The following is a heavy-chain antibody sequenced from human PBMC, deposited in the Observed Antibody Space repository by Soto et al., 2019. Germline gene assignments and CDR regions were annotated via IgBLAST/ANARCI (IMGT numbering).Heavy chain of an antibody. CDR3: AREEGFRITMDRGRWFDP. V-gene: IGHV1-2*02. CDR2: VNPISGDT. Sequence: QIQLVQSGAEVKKPGASVKVSGRASGYTFTGYYLHWVRQAPGQGLEGMGWVNPISGDTNYAQKFQDRVIMTRDRSITTVHMELSRLRSDDTAVYYCAREEGFRITMDRGRWFDPWGQGTLVTVSS. CDR1: GYTFTGYY. D-gene: IGHD3-10*01. J-gene: IGHJ5*02.